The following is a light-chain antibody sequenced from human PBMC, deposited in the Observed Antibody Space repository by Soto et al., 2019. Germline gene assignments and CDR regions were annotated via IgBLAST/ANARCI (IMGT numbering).Light chain of an antibody. CDR3: QSYDSSNLHVV. CDR2: EDN. V-gene: IGLV6-57*04. J-gene: IGLJ2*01. Sequence: NFMPTQPHSVSESPGKTVTISCTRSSGSIASNYVQWYQQRPGSAPTTVIYEDNQRPSGVPDRFSGSIDSSSNSASLTISGLKTEDEADYYCQSYDSSNLHVVFGGGTKLTVL. CDR1: SGSIASNY.